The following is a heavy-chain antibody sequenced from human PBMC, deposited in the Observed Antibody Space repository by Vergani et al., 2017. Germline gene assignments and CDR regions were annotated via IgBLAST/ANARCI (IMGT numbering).Heavy chain of an antibody. CDR1: GYTFTSYG. CDR3: ARVSYYYGSRGENFQSGSYYGMDV. Sequence: QVQLVQSGAEVKKPGASVKVSCKASGYTFTSYGISWVRQAPGQGLEWMGWISAYNGNTNYAQKLQGRVTMTTDTSTSTAYMELRSLRSDDTAVYYCARVSYYYGSRGENFQSGSYYGMDVWGQGTTVTVSS. J-gene: IGHJ6*02. D-gene: IGHD3-10*01. V-gene: IGHV1-18*01. CDR2: ISAYNGNT.